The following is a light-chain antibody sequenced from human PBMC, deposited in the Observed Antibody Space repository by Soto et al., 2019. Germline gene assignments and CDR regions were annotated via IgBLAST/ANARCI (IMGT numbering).Light chain of an antibody. CDR1: QDIRTH. Sequence: DIQMTQSPSSLSASVGDRVTITCQASQDIRTHLNWFQQKPGKAPKLLIYAASTLQSGVPSRFSGSGSGTEFTLTISSLQPEDFATYYCQQLNSYPITFGQGTRLEI. CDR3: QQLNSYPIT. CDR2: AAS. J-gene: IGKJ5*01. V-gene: IGKV1-9*01.